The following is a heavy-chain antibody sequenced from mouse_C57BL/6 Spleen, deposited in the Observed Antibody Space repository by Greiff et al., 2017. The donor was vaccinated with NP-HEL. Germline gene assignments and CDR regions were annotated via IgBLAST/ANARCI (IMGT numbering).Heavy chain of an antibody. Sequence: VQLQQSGPELVKPGASVKMSCKASGYTFTDYNMHWVKQSHGKSLEWIGYINPNNGGTSYNQKFKGKATLTVNKSSSTAYMELRSLTSEDSAVYYCARGDGYVAWFAYWGQGTLVTVSA. V-gene: IGHV1-22*01. CDR1: GYTFTDYN. D-gene: IGHD2-2*01. CDR2: INPNNGGT. J-gene: IGHJ3*01. CDR3: ARGDGYVAWFAY.